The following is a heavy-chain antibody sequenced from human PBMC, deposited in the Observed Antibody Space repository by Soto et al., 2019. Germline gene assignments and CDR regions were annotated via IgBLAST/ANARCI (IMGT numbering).Heavy chain of an antibody. V-gene: IGHV1-69*13. CDR2: LMPMFFTP. CDR3: ARGNWNSGDWFEP. D-gene: IGHD1-7*01. Sequence: SVKVSCKASGGNFRSEAISWVPQAPGHGLEWRGRLMPMFFTPHYAQKFQGRVTIIADDSTTTVNMEMRGLTDEDTAVYYCARGNWNSGDWFEPWGQGTMVTVPS. J-gene: IGHJ5*02. CDR1: GGNFRSEA.